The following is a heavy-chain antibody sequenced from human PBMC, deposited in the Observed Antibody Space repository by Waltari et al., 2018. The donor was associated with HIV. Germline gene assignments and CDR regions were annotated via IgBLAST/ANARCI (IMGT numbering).Heavy chain of an antibody. J-gene: IGHJ6*02. CDR3: ASPDTTMVHGHYYFYHMDV. V-gene: IGHV3-66*01. CDR2: IYTGGNT. CDR1: GFTVSSNY. Sequence: EVQLLESGGGLVQPGGSLRLSCAASGFTVSSNYISWVRQGPGKGREGVSIIYTGGNTYYADSVKGRFTISRDNSKNKLYLQMNSLRAEDTAVYYCASPDTTMVHGHYYFYHMDVWGQGTTVTVSS. D-gene: IGHD5-18*01.